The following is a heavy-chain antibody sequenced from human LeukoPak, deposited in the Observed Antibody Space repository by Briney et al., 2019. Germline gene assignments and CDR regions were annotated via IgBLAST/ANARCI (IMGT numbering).Heavy chain of an antibody. D-gene: IGHD3-22*01. CDR2: ISSSSSYI. J-gene: IGHJ4*02. CDR3: ARDTYYYDSSGYYPPDY. Sequence: GGSLRLSCAASGFTFSSYSMNWVRQAPGKGLEWVSSISSSSSYIYYADSVKGRFTISRDNAKNPLYLQMNSLRAEDTAVYYCARDTYYYDSSGYYPPDYWGQGTLVAVPS. CDR1: GFTFSSYS. V-gene: IGHV3-21*01.